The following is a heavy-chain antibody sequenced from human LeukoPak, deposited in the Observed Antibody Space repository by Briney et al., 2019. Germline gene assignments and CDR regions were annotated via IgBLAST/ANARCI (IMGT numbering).Heavy chain of an antibody. CDR2: ITWNSDIK. CDR3: ARAPISGSYSQYFYMDV. J-gene: IGHJ6*03. CDR1: GFSFGDYA. Sequence: PGRSLRLSCAASGFSFGDYAMHWVRQAPGKGLEWVSGITWNSDIKAYADAVKGRFTVSRDNAKNSLYLQMNGLRSDDTALYYCARAPISGSYSQYFYMDVWGKGTTVTISS. D-gene: IGHD3-10*01. V-gene: IGHV3-9*01.